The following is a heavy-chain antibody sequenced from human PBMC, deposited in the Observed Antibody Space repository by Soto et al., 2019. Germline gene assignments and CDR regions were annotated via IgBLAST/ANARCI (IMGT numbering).Heavy chain of an antibody. Sequence: SVKVSCKASGGTFSSYAISWVRQAPGQGLEWMGGIIPIFGTANYAQKFQGRVTITADESTSTAYMELSSLRSEDTAVYYCARERGGERSPEGYYDYYGMDVWGQGTTVTVS. CDR2: IIPIFGTA. D-gene: IGHD2-21*01. J-gene: IGHJ6*02. CDR1: GGTFSSYA. CDR3: ARERGGERSPEGYYDYYGMDV. V-gene: IGHV1-69*13.